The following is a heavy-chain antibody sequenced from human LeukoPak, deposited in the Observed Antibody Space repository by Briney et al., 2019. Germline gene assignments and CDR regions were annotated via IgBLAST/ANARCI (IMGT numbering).Heavy chain of an antibody. D-gene: IGHD5-18*01. CDR2: ISSSSSHI. CDR3: ANPSTGEYSRPDY. CDR1: GFTFSRYS. V-gene: IGHV3-21*04. J-gene: IGHJ4*02. Sequence: GGSLRLSCAASGFTFSRYSMNWVRQAPGKGLEWVSSISSSSSHIYYADSVTGRFTVSRDNAKNSLYLQMNNLRAEDTAVYYCANPSTGEYSRPDYWGQGTLVTVSS.